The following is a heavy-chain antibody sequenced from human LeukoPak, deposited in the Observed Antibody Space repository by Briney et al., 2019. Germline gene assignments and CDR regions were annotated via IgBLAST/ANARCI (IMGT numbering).Heavy chain of an antibody. CDR3: AREVAAAGLYNWFDP. CDR1: GGSISSSSYY. V-gene: IGHV4-39*07. J-gene: IGHJ5*02. D-gene: IGHD6-13*01. Sequence: PSETLSLTCTVSGGSISSSSYYWGWIRQPPGKGLEWIGSIYYSGSTYYNPSLKSRVTISVDTSKNQFSLKLSSVTAADTAVYYCAREVAAAGLYNWFDPWGQGTLVIVSS. CDR2: IYYSGST.